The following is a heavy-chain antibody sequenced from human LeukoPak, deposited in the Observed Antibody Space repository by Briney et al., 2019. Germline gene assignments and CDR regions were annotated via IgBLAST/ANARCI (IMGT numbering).Heavy chain of an antibody. CDR3: ARDRRLIAVADNFDY. CDR1: GYTFTSYG. J-gene: IGHJ4*02. V-gene: IGHV1-18*01. D-gene: IGHD6-19*01. CDR2: ISAYNGNT. Sequence: ASVKVSCKASGYTFTSYGISWVRQAPGQGLEWMGWISAYNGNTNYAQKLQGRVTITTDTSTSTAYMELRSLRSDDTAVYYCARDRRLIAVADNFDYWGQGTLVTVSS.